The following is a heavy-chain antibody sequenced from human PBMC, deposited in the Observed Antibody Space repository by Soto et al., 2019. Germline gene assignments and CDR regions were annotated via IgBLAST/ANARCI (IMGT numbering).Heavy chain of an antibody. CDR1: GFSLSTSGVG. D-gene: IGHD6-13*01. Sequence: QITLKESGPTLVKPTQTLTLTCTFSGFSLSTSGVGVGWIRQPPGKALEWLALIYWDDDKRYSPSLKSRLTITKDPSKNQVVLTLTNRDPVDTATYYCAHSGHSSSWYGVLVDYWGQGTLVTVSS. CDR2: IYWDDDK. V-gene: IGHV2-5*02. J-gene: IGHJ4*02. CDR3: AHSGHSSSWYGVLVDY.